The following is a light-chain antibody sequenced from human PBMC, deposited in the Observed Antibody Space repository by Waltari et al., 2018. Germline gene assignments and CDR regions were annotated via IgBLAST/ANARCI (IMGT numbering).Light chain of an antibody. CDR1: QDVGSY. V-gene: IGKV1-8*01. Sequence: IRITQSPSSLSAARGGRVTITCQTNQDVGSYLAWYQQTPGRAPNLLLYSASTLQGGVPSRFVGAGSRTNFTLTITCLQYDDFATYFCQQYYTSPPTFGGGTRVEIK. CDR2: SAS. CDR3: QQYYTSPPT. J-gene: IGKJ4*01.